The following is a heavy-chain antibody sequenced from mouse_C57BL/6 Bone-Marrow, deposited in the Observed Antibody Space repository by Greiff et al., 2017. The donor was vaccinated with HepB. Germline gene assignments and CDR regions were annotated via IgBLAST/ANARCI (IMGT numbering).Heavy chain of an antibody. V-gene: IGHV7-3*01. CDR1: GFTFTDYY. CDR2: IRNKANGYTT. J-gene: IGHJ3*01. D-gene: IGHD1-1*01. CDR3: ARYPYYYGSSYDWFAY. Sequence: EVQGVESGGGLVQPGGSLSLSCAASGFTFTDYYMSWVRQPPGKALEWLGFIRNKANGYTTEYSASVKGRFTISRDNSQSILYLQMNALRAEDSATYYCARYPYYYGSSYDWFAYWGQGTLVTVSA.